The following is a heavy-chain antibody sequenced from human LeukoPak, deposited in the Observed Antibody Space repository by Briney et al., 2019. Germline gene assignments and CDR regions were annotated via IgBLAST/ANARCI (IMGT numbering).Heavy chain of an antibody. V-gene: IGHV4-34*01. CDR1: GGSFSGYY. J-gene: IGHJ3*02. Sequence: SETLSLTCAVYGGSFSGYYWSWIRQPPGKGLEWIGEINNSGSTNYNPYLKSQVTISVDTSKNHFSLKLSSVTSADTPVYYCARFSRYFYWLLSAFDIWGQRTMVTVSS. D-gene: IGHD3-9*01. CDR3: ARFSRYFYWLLSAFDI. CDR2: INNSGST.